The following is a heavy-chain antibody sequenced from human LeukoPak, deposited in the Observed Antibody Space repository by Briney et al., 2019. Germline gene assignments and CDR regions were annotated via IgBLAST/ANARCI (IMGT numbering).Heavy chain of an antibody. CDR3: ARDRAHSSSWYFGGYYGMDV. D-gene: IGHD6-13*01. CDR1: GFTFSSYA. CDR2: ISYDGSNK. Sequence: QTGGSLRLSCAASGFTFSSYAMHWVRQAPGKGLEWVAVISYDGSNKYYADSVKGRFTISRDNSKNTLYLQMNSLRAEDTAVYYCARDRAHSSSWYFGGYYGMDVWGQGTTVTVSS. V-gene: IGHV3-30-3*01. J-gene: IGHJ6*02.